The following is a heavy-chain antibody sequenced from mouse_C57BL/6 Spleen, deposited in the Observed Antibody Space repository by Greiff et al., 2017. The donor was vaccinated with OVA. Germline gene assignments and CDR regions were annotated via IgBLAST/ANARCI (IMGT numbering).Heavy chain of an antibody. CDR2: ISSGSSTI. CDR1: GFTFSDYG. Sequence: EVTLVESGGGLVKPGGSLKLSCAASGFTFSDYGMHWVRQAPEKGLEWVAYISSGSSTIDYADTVKGRFTISRDNAKNTLFLQMTSLRSEDTAMYDCARRDRGSFDYWGQGTTLTVSS. CDR3: ARRDRGSFDY. J-gene: IGHJ2*01. D-gene: IGHD3-1*01. V-gene: IGHV5-17*01.